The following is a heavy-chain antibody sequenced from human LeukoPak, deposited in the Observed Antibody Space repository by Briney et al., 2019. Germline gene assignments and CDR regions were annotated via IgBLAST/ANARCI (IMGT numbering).Heavy chain of an antibody. Sequence: ASVKVSCKASGYTFTSYYMHWVRQAPGQGLEWMGIINPSGGSTSYAQKFQGRVTMTRDTSTSTVYMELSSLRSEDTAVYYCAKVRGGSSAYHTDFDYWGQGTLVTVSS. V-gene: IGHV1-46*01. J-gene: IGHJ4*02. CDR2: INPSGGST. CDR1: GYTFTSYY. CDR3: AKVRGGSSAYHTDFDY. D-gene: IGHD2-15*01.